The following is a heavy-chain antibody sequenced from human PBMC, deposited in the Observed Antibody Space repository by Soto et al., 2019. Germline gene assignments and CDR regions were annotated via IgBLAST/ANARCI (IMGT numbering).Heavy chain of an antibody. CDR2: MNRNSGNT. CDR3: ARGNEYGGNFDY. Sequence: QVQLVQSGAEVKKPGASVKVSCKASGYTFTSYDINWVRQATGQGLESMGWMNRNSGNTGYAQKFQGRVTMTRNTSVSTAYMGLSSLGSEDTAVYYCARGNEYGGNFDYWGQGTLVTVSS. J-gene: IGHJ4*02. V-gene: IGHV1-8*01. CDR1: GYTFTSYD. D-gene: IGHD4-17*01.